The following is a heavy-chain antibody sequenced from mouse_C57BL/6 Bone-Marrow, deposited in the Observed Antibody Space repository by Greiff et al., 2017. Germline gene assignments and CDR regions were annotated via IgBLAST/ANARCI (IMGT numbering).Heavy chain of an antibody. Sequence: VQLQQPGAELVMPGASVKLSCKASGYTFTSSWMHWVKQRPGQGLEWIGGIDPSDSYTKYHQKFKGKSTLTVDKSSSTAYMQLSSLTSEDSAVYYCARWYYGSKDDWGQGTTLTVSS. CDR2: IDPSDSYT. J-gene: IGHJ2*01. D-gene: IGHD1-1*01. CDR3: ARWYYGSKDD. CDR1: GYTFTSSW. V-gene: IGHV1-69*01.